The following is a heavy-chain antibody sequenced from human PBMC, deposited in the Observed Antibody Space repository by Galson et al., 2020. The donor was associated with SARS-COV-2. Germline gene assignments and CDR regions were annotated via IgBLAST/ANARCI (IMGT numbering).Heavy chain of an antibody. J-gene: IGHJ4*02. CDR2: INPDGSET. CDR1: RFTSSNDW. CDR3: TEDGRY. V-gene: IGHV3-7*03. Sequence: GGSLRLSCVGSRFTSSNDWKSWVRQAPGKGLEWVAHINPDGSETYYVDSVRGRFTTSRDNAKSSLYLQMNTLRVEDTAVYYCTEDGRYWGQGTLVTVSS.